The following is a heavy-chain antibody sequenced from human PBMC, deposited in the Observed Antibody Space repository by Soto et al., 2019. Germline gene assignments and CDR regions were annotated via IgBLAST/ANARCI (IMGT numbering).Heavy chain of an antibody. D-gene: IGHD6-13*01. CDR2: ISAYNGNT. Sequence: ASVKVSCKASGYTFTSYGISWVRQAPGQGLEWMGWISAYNGNTNYAQKLQGRVTMTTDTSTSTAYMELRSLRSDDTAVYYCALARIAAAVTRRYYYGMVVWGQATTVPV. J-gene: IGHJ6*02. CDR3: ALARIAAAVTRRYYYGMVV. V-gene: IGHV1-18*01. CDR1: GYTFTSYG.